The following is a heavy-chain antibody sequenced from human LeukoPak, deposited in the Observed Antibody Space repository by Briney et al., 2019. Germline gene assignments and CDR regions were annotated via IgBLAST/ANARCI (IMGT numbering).Heavy chain of an antibody. CDR3: ATRSLISPY. J-gene: IGHJ4*02. Sequence: PGGSLRLSCAASGFPFSSYSMNWVRQAPGKGLEWVSCIYSGGSTDYADSVKGRFTISRDNSRNTLYLQMNSLRAEDTAVYYCATRSLISPYWGQGTLVTVSS. CDR1: GFPFSSYS. CDR2: IYSGGST. D-gene: IGHD3-3*02. V-gene: IGHV3-53*01.